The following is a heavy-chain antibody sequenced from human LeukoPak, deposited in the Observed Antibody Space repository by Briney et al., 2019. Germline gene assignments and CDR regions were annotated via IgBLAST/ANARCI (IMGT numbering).Heavy chain of an antibody. J-gene: IGHJ4*02. Sequence: GGSLKLSCAASGFTFSNYWMSWVRQTPGKGLEWVANIKQDGRERYYVDSVKGRFTISRDNAKNSLYLQMSSLRAEDTAVYYCARKGELERRRSWDCWGQGTLVTVSS. CDR1: GFTFSNYW. V-gene: IGHV3-7*03. D-gene: IGHD1-1*01. CDR3: ARKGELERRRSWDC. CDR2: IKQDGRER.